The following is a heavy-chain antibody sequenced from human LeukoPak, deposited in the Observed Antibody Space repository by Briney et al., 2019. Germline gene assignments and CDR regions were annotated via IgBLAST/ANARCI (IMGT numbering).Heavy chain of an antibody. V-gene: IGHV3-33*01. CDR3: ARDPGELTFDY. J-gene: IGHJ4*02. D-gene: IGHD1-26*01. Sequence: GGSLRLSCAASGFTLSSYGMHWVRQAPGKGLEWVAVTWYDGSNKYYADSVKGRFTISRDNSKNTLYLRMNSLRAEDTAVYYCARDPGELTFDYWGQGTLVTVSS. CDR1: GFTLSSYG. CDR2: TWYDGSNK.